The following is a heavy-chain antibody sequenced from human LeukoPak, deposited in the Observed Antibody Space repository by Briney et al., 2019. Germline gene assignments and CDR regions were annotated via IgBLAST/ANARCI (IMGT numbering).Heavy chain of an antibody. J-gene: IGHJ4*02. CDR1: GFTFKSYA. CDR3: ANVYDTSGVRGNY. V-gene: IGHV3-23*01. D-gene: IGHD3-22*01. Sequence: GGSLRLSCAASGFTFKSYAMSWVREAPGKGLEWVSAISGSGDSTYYADSVKGRFTISRDNSQNTLYLQMNSLRVEDTAVYYCANVYDTSGVRGNYWGQGTLVTVST. CDR2: ISGSGDST.